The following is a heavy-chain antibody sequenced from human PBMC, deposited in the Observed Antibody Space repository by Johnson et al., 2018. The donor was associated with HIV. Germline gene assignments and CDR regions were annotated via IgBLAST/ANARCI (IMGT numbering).Heavy chain of an antibody. CDR1: GFTFSNHW. CDR3: ARYGGGASEAFDI. CDR2: IKADGSEN. Sequence: VQLVESGGALVQPGGSLGLSCAVSGFTFSNHWMSWVRQAPGKGLEWVANIKADGSENNCVASVKGRFTISRDNAQNLLYLQMNSLRAEDTAVYYCARYGGGASEAFDIWGQGTMVTVSS. D-gene: IGHD4-23*01. J-gene: IGHJ3*02. V-gene: IGHV3-7*01.